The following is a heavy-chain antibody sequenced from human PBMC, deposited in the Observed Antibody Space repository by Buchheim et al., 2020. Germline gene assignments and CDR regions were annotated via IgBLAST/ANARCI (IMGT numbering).Heavy chain of an antibody. D-gene: IGHD2-2*01. Sequence: QVQLVESGGGVVQPGRSLRLSCAASGFTFSSYGMHWVRQAPGKGLEWVAVISYDGSNKYYADSVKGRFTISRDNSKNTLYLQMNSLRAEDTAVYYCAKDLVVVVPAARVRVNYYGMDVWGRGTT. CDR2: ISYDGSNK. V-gene: IGHV3-30*18. CDR3: AKDLVVVVPAARVRVNYYGMDV. J-gene: IGHJ6*02. CDR1: GFTFSSYG.